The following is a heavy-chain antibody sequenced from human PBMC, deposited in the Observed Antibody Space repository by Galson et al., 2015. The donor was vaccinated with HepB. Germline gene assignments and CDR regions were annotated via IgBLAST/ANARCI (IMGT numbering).Heavy chain of an antibody. V-gene: IGHV3-30*04. CDR1: GFTFSNYA. CDR2: ISNDGTQK. D-gene: IGHD6-19*01. J-gene: IGHJ3*01. CDR3: AREFVAVAGRNSVSFDL. Sequence: SLRLSCAASGFTFSNYAIHWVRQAPGKGLDWVSVISNDGTQKYYADSVKGRFTISRDNAKNTLKLRMDSLRVEDTAVYYCAREFVAVAGRNSVSFDLWGRGTLVTDSS.